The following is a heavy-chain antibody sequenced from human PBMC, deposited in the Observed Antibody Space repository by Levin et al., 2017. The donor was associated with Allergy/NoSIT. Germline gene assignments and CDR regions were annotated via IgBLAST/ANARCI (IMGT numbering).Heavy chain of an antibody. V-gene: IGHV4-59*01. D-gene: IGHD2-15*01. Sequence: NTSETLSLTCTVSGGSISSYYWSWVRQSPGKGLEWLGYFYYDGTTNYSPSLKTRVTISGDTSKNQLSLKVNSVTAADTAVYYCARDRTLRSGGTTYYYGMDVWGQGTTVTVSS. J-gene: IGHJ6*02. CDR2: FYYDGTT. CDR3: ARDRTLRSGGTTYYYGMDV. CDR1: GGSISSYY.